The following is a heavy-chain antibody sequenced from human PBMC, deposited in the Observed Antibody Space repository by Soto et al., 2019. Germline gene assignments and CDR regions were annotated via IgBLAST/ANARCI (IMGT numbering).Heavy chain of an antibody. J-gene: IGHJ4*02. CDR1: GFTFSSYA. CDR3: ARGGPVYYFDY. V-gene: IGHV3-64*01. Sequence: GGALRLSCAASGFTFSSYAMHWVRQAPGKGLEYVSAISSNGGSTYYANSVKGRFTISRDNSKNTLYLQMGSLRAEDMAVYYCARGGPVYYFDYLGQGTLVTVS. CDR2: ISSNGGST.